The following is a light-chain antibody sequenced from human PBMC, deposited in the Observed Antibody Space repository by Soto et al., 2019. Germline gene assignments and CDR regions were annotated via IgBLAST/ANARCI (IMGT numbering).Light chain of an antibody. CDR2: AAS. J-gene: IGKJ1*01. V-gene: IGKV1-9*01. CDR1: QGIGGY. Sequence: DIQLTQSPSFLSASVGDRVTITCRASQGIGGYLAWYQQKPGKAPKLLMCAASTLQSGVPSRFSGSGSGTEFTLTINSLQPEDFATYYCQQSYSLPWTFGQGTKVDIK. CDR3: QQSYSLPWT.